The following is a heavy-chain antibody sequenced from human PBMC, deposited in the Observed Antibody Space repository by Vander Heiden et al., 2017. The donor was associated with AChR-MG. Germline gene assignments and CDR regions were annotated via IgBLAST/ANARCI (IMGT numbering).Heavy chain of an antibody. CDR2: ISYDGSNK. V-gene: IGHV3-30*03. CDR3: DTTRGSWQWLPPTNDAFDI. Sequence: QVQLVESGGGVVQPGRSLRLSCAAPGFTFSSYGMHWVRQAPGKGLEWVAVISYDGSNKYYADAVKGRFTISRDNSKNTLYLQMNSLRAEDTAVYYCDTTRGSWQWLPPTNDAFDIWGQGTMVTVSS. CDR1: GFTFSSYG. J-gene: IGHJ3*02. D-gene: IGHD6-19*01.